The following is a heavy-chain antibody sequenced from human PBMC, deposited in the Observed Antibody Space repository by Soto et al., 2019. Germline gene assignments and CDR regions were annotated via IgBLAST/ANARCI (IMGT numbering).Heavy chain of an antibody. Sequence: QVQLVQSGAEVKKPGSSVKVSCKASGGTFSSYAISWVRQAPGQGLEWMGGIIPIFDTANYAQKFQGRVTITAEEATSTAYMELSSLRSEDTAVYYCASATSGVVPAARGLLDIWGQGTMVTVSS. D-gene: IGHD2-2*01. CDR3: ASATSGVVPAARGLLDI. CDR1: GGTFSSYA. V-gene: IGHV1-69*01. CDR2: IIPIFDTA. J-gene: IGHJ3*02.